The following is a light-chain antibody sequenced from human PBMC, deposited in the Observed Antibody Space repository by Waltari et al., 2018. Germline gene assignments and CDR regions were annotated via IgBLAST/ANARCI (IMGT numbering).Light chain of an antibody. CDR1: SSNIRGNT. CDR2: SDD. V-gene: IGLV1-44*01. Sequence: QSVMTQPPSASGTHGQRVTISCSGRSSNIRGNTVNWYQHLPGTAPQLLIYSDDQRPSGVPDRFSGSKSGTSASLAISGLQSEDEADYYCAAWDDSLHGPIFGTGTKVTVL. J-gene: IGLJ1*01. CDR3: AAWDDSLHGPI.